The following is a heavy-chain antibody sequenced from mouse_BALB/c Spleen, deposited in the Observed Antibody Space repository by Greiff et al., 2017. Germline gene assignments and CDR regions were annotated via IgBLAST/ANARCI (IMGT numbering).Heavy chain of an antibody. CDR2: ILPGSGST. V-gene: IGHV1-9*01. J-gene: IGHJ1*01. CDR1: GYTFSSYW. CDR3: ARGRTSYGYDV. Sequence: QVQLKQSGAELMKPGASVKISCKATGYTFSSYWIEWVKQRPGHGLEWIGEILPGSGSTNYNEKFKGKATFTADTSSNTAYMQLSSLTSEDSAVYYCARGRTSYGYDVWGAGTTVTVSS. D-gene: IGHD2-2*01.